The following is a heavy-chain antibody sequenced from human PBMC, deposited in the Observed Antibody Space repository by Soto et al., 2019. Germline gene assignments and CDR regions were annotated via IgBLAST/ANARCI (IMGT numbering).Heavy chain of an antibody. CDR2: ISYDGSNK. CDR3: ARDRGGNPFWYFDL. V-gene: IGHV3-30-3*01. D-gene: IGHD2-15*01. Sequence: PGGSLRLSCAASGFTFSSYAMHWVRQAPGKGLEWVAVISYDGSNKYYADSVKGRFTISRDNSKNTLYLQMNSLRTEDTAVYYCARDRGGNPFWYFDLWGRGTLVTLSS. CDR1: GFTFSSYA. J-gene: IGHJ2*01.